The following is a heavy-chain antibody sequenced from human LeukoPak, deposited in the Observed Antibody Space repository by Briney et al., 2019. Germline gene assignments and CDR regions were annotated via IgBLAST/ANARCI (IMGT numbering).Heavy chain of an antibody. CDR3: AKDSRTTVVTPLGY. J-gene: IGHJ4*02. CDR2: ISGSGGST. D-gene: IGHD4-23*01. CDR1: GFTFSSYA. V-gene: IGHV3-23*01. Sequence: GGSLRLSCAASGFTFSSYAMSWVRQAPGKGLEWVSAISGSGGSTYYADPVKGRFTISRDNSKNTLYLQMNSLRAEDTAVYYCAKDSRTTVVTPLGYWGQGTLVTVSS.